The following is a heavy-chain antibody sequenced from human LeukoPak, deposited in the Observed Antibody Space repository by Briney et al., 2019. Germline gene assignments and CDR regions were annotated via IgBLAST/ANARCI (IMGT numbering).Heavy chain of an antibody. CDR3: ARGPYSYDSSGAFDI. D-gene: IGHD3-22*01. Sequence: SETLSLTCTVSGGFISSSSYYWGWIRQPPGKGLEWIGSIYYSGSTYYNPPLKSRVTISVDTSKNQFSLKLSSVTAADTAVYFCARGPYSYDSSGAFDIWGQGTMVTVSS. CDR2: IYYSGST. V-gene: IGHV4-39*07. CDR1: GGFISSSSYY. J-gene: IGHJ3*02.